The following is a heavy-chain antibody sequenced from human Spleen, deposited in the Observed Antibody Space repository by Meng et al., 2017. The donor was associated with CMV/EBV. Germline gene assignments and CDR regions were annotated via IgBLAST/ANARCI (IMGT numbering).Heavy chain of an antibody. CDR1: GFTFSSYS. Sequence: GESLKISCAASGFTFSSYSMNWVRQAPGKGLEWVSSISSSSSYIYYADSVKGRFTISRDNSKNTLYLQMNSLRAEDTAVYYCAKDDYYGSGSSQSFDPWGQGTLVTVSS. CDR2: ISSSSSYI. J-gene: IGHJ5*02. CDR3: AKDDYYGSGSSQSFDP. D-gene: IGHD3-10*01. V-gene: IGHV3-21*04.